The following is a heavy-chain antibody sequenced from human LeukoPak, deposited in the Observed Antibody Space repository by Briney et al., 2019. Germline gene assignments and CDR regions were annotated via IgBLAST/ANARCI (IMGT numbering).Heavy chain of an antibody. CDR3: ARGRGGFHGYENFDY. CDR1: GYNFLNFW. J-gene: IGHJ4*02. CDR2: IYPDDSDS. D-gene: IGHD5-12*01. V-gene: IGHV5-51*01. Sequence: PGESLKISCKVSGYNFLNFWIGWVRQTPGKGLEWMGIIYPDDSDSRYSPSFQGQVTISVDESIMTAYLQWTSLKVSDTGLYYCARGRGGFHGYENFDYCGQGTLVAVSS.